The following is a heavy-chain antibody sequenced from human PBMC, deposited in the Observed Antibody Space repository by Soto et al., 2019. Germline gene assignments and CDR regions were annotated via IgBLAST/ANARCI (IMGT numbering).Heavy chain of an antibody. J-gene: IGHJ6*02. CDR2: IYHSGST. V-gene: IGHV4-4*02. CDR1: GGSISSSNW. Sequence: ETLSLTCSVSGGSISSSNWWSWVRQPPGKGLEWIGEIYHSGSTNYNPSLKSRVTISVDKSKNQFSLKLSSVTAADTDVYYCARDSSSLAGYGMDVWGQGTKVTVYS. CDR3: ARDSSSLAGYGMDV. D-gene: IGHD6-13*01.